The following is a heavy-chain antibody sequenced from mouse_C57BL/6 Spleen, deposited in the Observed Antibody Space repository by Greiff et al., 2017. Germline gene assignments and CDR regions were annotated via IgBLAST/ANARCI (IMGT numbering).Heavy chain of an antibody. D-gene: IGHD1-1*01. CDR2: IYPGDGDT. J-gene: IGHJ4*01. CDR3: ARGATVVGGAMDY. V-gene: IGHV1-80*01. Sequence: QVQLKESGAELVKPGASVKISCKASGYAFSSYWMNWVKQRPGKGLEWIGQIYPGDGDTNYNGKFKGKATLTADKSSSTAYMQLSSLTSEDSAVYFCARGATVVGGAMDYWGQGTSVTVSS. CDR1: GYAFSSYW.